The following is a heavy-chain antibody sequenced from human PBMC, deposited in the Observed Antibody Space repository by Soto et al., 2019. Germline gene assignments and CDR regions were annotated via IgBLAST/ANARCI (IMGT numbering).Heavy chain of an antibody. CDR3: ARDVSFYGSGSYSFLDAFDI. Sequence: ASVKVSCKASGYTFTSYYMHWVRQAPGQGLEWMGIINPSGGSTSYAQKFQGRVTMTRDTSTSTVYMELSSLRSEDTAVYYCARDVSFYGSGSYSFLDAFDIWGQGTMVTV. CDR1: GYTFTSYY. CDR2: INPSGGST. D-gene: IGHD3-10*01. V-gene: IGHV1-46*01. J-gene: IGHJ3*02.